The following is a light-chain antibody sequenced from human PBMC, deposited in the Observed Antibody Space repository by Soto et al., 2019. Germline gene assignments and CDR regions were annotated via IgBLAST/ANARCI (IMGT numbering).Light chain of an antibody. CDR1: QSVSSY. J-gene: IGKJ5*01. CDR2: DAS. V-gene: IGKV3-11*01. Sequence: EIVVTQSPATLAFSPLERATLSCRASQSVSSYLAWYQQKPGQAPRLLIYDASNRATGIPARFSGSGSGTDFTLTISSLEPEDFAVYYCQQRSNWPPMYTFGQGTRLEIK. CDR3: QQRSNWPPMYT.